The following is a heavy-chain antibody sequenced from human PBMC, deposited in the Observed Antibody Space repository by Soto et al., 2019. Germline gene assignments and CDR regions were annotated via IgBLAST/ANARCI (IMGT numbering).Heavy chain of an antibody. V-gene: IGHV3-30-3*01. CDR1: GFTFSSYA. J-gene: IGHJ4*02. CDR3: ARGRGYYYGAGISY. CDR2: MSYDGSNK. D-gene: IGHD3-10*01. Sequence: QVQLVESGGGVVQPGRSLRLSCAASGFTFSSYAMHGVRQAPGQGLEWVAVMSYDGSNKYYADSVQGRFTISTYNSKNPMYLQMNSLKGEDTAVYYCARGRGYYYGAGISYLGQGTLVTVSS.